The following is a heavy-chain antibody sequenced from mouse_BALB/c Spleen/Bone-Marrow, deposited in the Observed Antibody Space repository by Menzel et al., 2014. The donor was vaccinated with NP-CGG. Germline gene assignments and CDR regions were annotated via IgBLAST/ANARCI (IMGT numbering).Heavy chain of an antibody. D-gene: IGHD2-14*01. Sequence: QVQLQQSGAELVKPGASVKMSCKASGYTFTSYWMHWVRQRPGQGLEWIGVIDPSDSYTSYIQKFKGKATLTVDTSSSTAYMQLSSLTSEDSAVYYCARHHRYAYYFDYWGQGTTLTVSS. CDR3: ARHHRYAYYFDY. V-gene: IGHV1-59*01. J-gene: IGHJ2*01. CDR2: IDPSDSYT. CDR1: GYTFTSYW.